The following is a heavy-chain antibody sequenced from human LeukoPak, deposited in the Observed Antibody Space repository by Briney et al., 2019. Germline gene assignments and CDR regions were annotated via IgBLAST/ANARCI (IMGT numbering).Heavy chain of an antibody. J-gene: IGHJ6*04. D-gene: IGHD3-22*01. CDR3: ARDDDRYYYDSSGYRVDV. V-gene: IGHV1-69*01. CDR1: GGTFSSYA. Sequence: SVKVSCMASGGTFSSYAISWVRQAPGQGLEWMGGIIPIFGTANYAQKFQGRVTITADESTSTAYMELSSLRSEDTAVYYCARDDDRYYYDSSGYRVDVWGKGTTVTVSS. CDR2: IIPIFGTA.